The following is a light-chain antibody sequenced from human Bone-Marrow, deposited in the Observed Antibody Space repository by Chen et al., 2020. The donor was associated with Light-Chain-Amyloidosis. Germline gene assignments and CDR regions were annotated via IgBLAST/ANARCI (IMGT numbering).Light chain of an antibody. V-gene: IGLV2-14*01. Sequence: QSALTQPASVAGSPGQSITISGTGTSSDVGGDNHFSWYQQHPDKAPKLMIYEVTNRPSWVPDRFSGSKSDNTASLTISGLQTEDEADYFCSSYTITNTLVFGSGTRVTVL. CDR2: EVT. J-gene: IGLJ1*01. CDR3: SSYTITNTLV. CDR1: SSDVGGDNH.